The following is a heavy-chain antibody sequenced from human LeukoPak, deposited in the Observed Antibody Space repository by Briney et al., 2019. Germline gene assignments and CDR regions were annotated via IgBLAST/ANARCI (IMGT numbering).Heavy chain of an antibody. D-gene: IGHD5-18*01. Sequence: GGSLRLSCAASGFTFSSYSMNWVRQAPGKGLEWVSSISSSSSYIYYADSVKGRFTISRDNAKNSLYLQMNSLRAEDTAVYYCARRYGGYSYGPPFDYWAREPWSPSPQ. V-gene: IGHV3-21*01. CDR2: ISSSSSYI. CDR1: GFTFSSYS. CDR3: ARRYGGYSYGPPFDY. J-gene: IGHJ4*02.